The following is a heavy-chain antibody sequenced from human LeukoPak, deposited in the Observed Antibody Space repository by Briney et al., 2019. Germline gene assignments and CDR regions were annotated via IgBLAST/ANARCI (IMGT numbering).Heavy chain of an antibody. J-gene: IGHJ4*02. V-gene: IGHV4-4*09. CDR1: GGSISSYY. D-gene: IGHD6-6*01. Sequence: SETLSLTRTVSGGSISSYYWSWIRQPPGKGLEWIGYIYTSGSTNYNPSLKSRVTISVDTSKNQFSLKLSSVTAADTAVYYCASRVRAALAFDYWGQGTLVTVSS. CDR3: ASRVRAALAFDY. CDR2: IYTSGST.